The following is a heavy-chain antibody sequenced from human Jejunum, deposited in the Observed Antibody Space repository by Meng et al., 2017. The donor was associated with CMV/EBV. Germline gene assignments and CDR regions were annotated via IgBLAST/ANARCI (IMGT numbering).Heavy chain of an antibody. CDR2: ITTDGTT. V-gene: IGHV3-74*01. CDR1: GFTLSTYW. CDR3: TGLDY. Sequence: GQLVESGGGLVQPGGSLRLSCAASGFTLSTYWMNWVRQEPGKGLLWVSRITTDGTTNYADSVKGRFSISRDNAKNTLYLQMNSLRAEDTGVYYCTGLDYWGQGTLVTVSS. J-gene: IGHJ4*02.